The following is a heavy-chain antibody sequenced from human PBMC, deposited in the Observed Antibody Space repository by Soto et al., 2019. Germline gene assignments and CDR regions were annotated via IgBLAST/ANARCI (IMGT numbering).Heavy chain of an antibody. Sequence: EVQLVESGGGLVQPGGSLRLSCSASGFTFSNYWMNWVRQAPGKGLEWVANIKPEGGEEYYVDSVKGRFTISRDNGKNLLIPQMDNLRDDDTALYFCGRDAHRGGDYDYWGQGALVTVSS. J-gene: IGHJ4*02. D-gene: IGHD3-16*01. CDR2: IKPEGGEE. V-gene: IGHV3-7*01. CDR3: GRDAHRGGDYDY. CDR1: GFTFSNYW.